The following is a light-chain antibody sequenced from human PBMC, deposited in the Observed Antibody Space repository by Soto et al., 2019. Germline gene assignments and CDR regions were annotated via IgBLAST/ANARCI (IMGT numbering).Light chain of an antibody. J-gene: IGLJ1*01. Sequence: QSVLTQPPSVSGSPGQSVAISCTRTSSDVGSYNRVAWYQQPPGTAPKLIISEANNRPSGVPDRFSGSKSGNTASLTISGLQAEDEADYYCSSYTSTNTYVFGTGTKVTVL. CDR3: SSYTSTNTYV. CDR1: SSDVGSYNR. CDR2: EAN. V-gene: IGLV2-18*02.